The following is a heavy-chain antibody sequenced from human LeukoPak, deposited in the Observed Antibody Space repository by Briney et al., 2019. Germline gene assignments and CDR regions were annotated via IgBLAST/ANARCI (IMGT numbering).Heavy chain of an antibody. CDR2: INHSGST. CDR1: GGSISSSSYY. J-gene: IGHJ4*02. D-gene: IGHD3-22*01. V-gene: IGHV4-39*07. CDR3: ARVNYYDSSE. Sequence: SETLSLTCTVSGGSISSSSYYWSWIRQPPGKGLEWIGEINHSGSTNYSPSLKSRVTISVDTSKNQFSLKLSSVTAADTAVYYCARVNYYDSSEWGQGTLVTVSS.